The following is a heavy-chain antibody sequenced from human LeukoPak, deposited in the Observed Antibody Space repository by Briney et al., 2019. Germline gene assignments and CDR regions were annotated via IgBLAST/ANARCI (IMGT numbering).Heavy chain of an antibody. J-gene: IGHJ6*03. D-gene: IGHD3-16*01. CDR1: GSSFTSYW. Sequence: GESLQISCQGSGSSFTSYWIGWVRQVPGRGLEWMGIIYPGDSDTRYSPSFQGPVTISADKSISTAYLQWSSLKASDTAMYYCARVLTDMLDFYYFYYMDVWGKGTTVTISS. CDR2: IYPGDSDT. CDR3: ARVLTDMLDFYYFYYMDV. V-gene: IGHV5-51*01.